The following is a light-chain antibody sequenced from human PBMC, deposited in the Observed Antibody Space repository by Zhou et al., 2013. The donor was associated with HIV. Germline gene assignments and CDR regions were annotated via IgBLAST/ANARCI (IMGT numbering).Light chain of an antibody. V-gene: IGKV3-11*01. CDR3: QQRSNWPRT. CDR2: DAS. CDR1: ESVSSIY. J-gene: IGKJ3*01. Sequence: DIVMTQSPATLSVSPGERATLSCRASESVSSIYLAWYQQKPGQAPRLLIYDASNRATGIPARFSGSGSGTDFTLTISSLEPEDFAVYYCQQRSNWPRTFGPGTKVDIK.